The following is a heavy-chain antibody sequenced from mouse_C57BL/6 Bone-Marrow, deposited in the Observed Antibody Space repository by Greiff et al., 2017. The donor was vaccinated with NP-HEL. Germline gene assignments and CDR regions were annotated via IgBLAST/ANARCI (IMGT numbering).Heavy chain of an antibody. Sequence: EVQLQQSGGGLVQPGGSLSLSCAASGFTFTDYYMSWVRQPPGKALEWLGFIRNKANGYTTEYSASVKGRFTISRDNSQSILYLQMNALRAEDSATYYCARYDYDGLDYWGQGTTLTVSS. D-gene: IGHD2-4*01. CDR1: GFTFTDYY. J-gene: IGHJ2*01. V-gene: IGHV7-3*01. CDR3: ARYDYDGLDY. CDR2: IRNKANGYTT.